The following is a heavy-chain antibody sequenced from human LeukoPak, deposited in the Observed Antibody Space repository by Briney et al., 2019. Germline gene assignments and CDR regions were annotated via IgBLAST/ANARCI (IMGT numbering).Heavy chain of an antibody. D-gene: IGHD3-3*01. J-gene: IGHJ4*02. CDR3: ARDSIKGVRFLGY. CDR1: GYTFTGYY. V-gene: IGHV1-2*02. CDR2: INPNSGGT. Sequence: ASVKVSCKASGYTFTGYYIHWVRQAPGQGPEWMGWINPNSGGTNYAQKFQGRVTMTRDTSISTAYMELSRLRSDDAAVYYCARDSIKGVRFLGYWGRGTLVTVSS.